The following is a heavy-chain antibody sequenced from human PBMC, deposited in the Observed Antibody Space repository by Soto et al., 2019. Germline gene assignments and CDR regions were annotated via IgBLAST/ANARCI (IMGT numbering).Heavy chain of an antibody. CDR3: ASARHIGP. CDR2: IKEDGSVR. V-gene: IGHV3-7*01. Sequence: GGSLRLSCAASGSTFSNYWMSWVRQAPGKGLEWVANIKEDGSVRNYVDSVKGRFTISRDNAENSLYLQMNSLRAEDTAVYYCASARHIGPWGQGTLVTVSS. CDR1: GSTFSNYW. J-gene: IGHJ5*02. D-gene: IGHD2-21*01.